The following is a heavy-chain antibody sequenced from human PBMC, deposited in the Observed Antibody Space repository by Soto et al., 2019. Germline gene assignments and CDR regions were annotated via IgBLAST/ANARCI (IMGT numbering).Heavy chain of an antibody. CDR2: IVVGSGNT. Sequence: SVKVSFKASGFTFTSSAMQWVRQARGQRLEWIGWIVVGSGNTNYAQKFQERVTITRDMSTSTAYMELSSLRSEDTAVYYCAATPLTMVRGVTKSSYYYMDVWGKATTVTVSS. D-gene: IGHD3-10*01. V-gene: IGHV1-58*02. CDR1: GFTFTSSA. J-gene: IGHJ6*03. CDR3: AATPLTMVRGVTKSSYYYMDV.